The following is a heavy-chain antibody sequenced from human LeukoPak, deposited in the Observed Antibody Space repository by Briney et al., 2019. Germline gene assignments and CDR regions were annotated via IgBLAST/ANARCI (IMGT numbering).Heavy chain of an antibody. CDR3: VRDVGNYDSRGYYLGWFDP. J-gene: IGHJ5*02. CDR2: TDRNTGNP. Sequence: ASVKVSCKASGYTFRNYAINWVRQAPGQGLEWMGWTDRNTGNPTYAQGFTGRFVFSLDTSVTTAYPQISSLKAEDTAVYYCVRDVGNYDSRGYYLGWFDPWGQGTLVTVFS. CDR1: GYTFRNYA. D-gene: IGHD3-22*01. V-gene: IGHV7-4-1*02.